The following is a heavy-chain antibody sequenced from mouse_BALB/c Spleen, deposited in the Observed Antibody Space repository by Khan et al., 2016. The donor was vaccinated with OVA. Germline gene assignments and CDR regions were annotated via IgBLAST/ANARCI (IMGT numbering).Heavy chain of an antibody. V-gene: IGHV2-6-1*01. Sequence: QVQLKESGPGLVAPSQSLSITCTISGFSLTNYGVHWVRQPPGKGLEWLVVIWSDGSTTYNSALKSRLTITKDYSKSQVFLEMNSLQTDDTAMYFCARQPYYHYNIMDYGGQGTSVTVSS. CDR1: GFSLTNYG. D-gene: IGHD2-10*01. CDR2: IWSDGST. J-gene: IGHJ4*01. CDR3: ARQPYYHYNIMDY.